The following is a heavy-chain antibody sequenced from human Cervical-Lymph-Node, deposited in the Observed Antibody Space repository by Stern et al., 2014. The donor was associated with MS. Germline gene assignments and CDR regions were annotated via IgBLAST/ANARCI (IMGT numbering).Heavy chain of an antibody. J-gene: IGHJ3*02. V-gene: IGHV2-70*01. Sequence: ESGPALVKPTQTLTLTCTFSGFSLTTSRMGVRWIRQPPGKALERRAFIDWDDDKSYNTSLKTRLTIYKDTSKNQVVLTMTNMDPVDTATYYCARFYSSSSFADAFDIWGQGTMVTVSS. CDR2: IDWDDDK. CDR1: GFSLTTSRMG. D-gene: IGHD6-6*01. CDR3: ARFYSSSSFADAFDI.